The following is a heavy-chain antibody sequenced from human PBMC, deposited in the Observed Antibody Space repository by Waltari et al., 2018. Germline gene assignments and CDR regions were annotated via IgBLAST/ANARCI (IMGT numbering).Heavy chain of an antibody. CDR2: ISNDGSNK. CDR1: GFTFSSYA. CDR3: ARDQHSSGWYYFDY. V-gene: IGHV3-30-3*01. D-gene: IGHD6-19*01. J-gene: IGHJ4*02. Sequence: QVQLVESGGGVVQPGRSLRLSCAASGFTFSSYAMHWVRQAPGKGLEWVAVISNDGSNKYYADSVKGRFTISRDNSKNTLYLQMNSLRAEDTAVYYCARDQHSSGWYYFDYWGQGTLVTVSS.